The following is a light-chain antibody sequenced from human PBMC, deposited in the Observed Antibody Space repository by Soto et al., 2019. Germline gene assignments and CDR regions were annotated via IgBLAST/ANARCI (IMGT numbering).Light chain of an antibody. Sequence: EIVLTQSPGTLSLSPGERATLSCRASQSVNSNYLAWYQQKPGQAPRLLIDAASSRTTGIPDTFSGSGSGTDCTFTISRLEPEDFAVYYCQQYGTSPPWTFGQGTKVEIK. CDR1: QSVNSNY. V-gene: IGKV3-20*01. J-gene: IGKJ1*01. CDR3: QQYGTSPPWT. CDR2: AAS.